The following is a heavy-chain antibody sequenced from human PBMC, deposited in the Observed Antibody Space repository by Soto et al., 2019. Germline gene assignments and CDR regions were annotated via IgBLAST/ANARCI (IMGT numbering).Heavy chain of an antibody. CDR3: AREVAYSDYLWGIDY. V-gene: IGHV3-33*01. D-gene: IGHD3-16*01. Sequence: QVQLVESGGGVVQPGRSLRLSCAASGFTFSSFAMHWVRQAPGKGLEWVELIWYDGRNKYYAVSVKGRFTISRDNSRSTLYLQMNSLGADDTAVYFCAREVAYSDYLWGIDYWGQGTLVTVSS. CDR2: IWYDGRNK. J-gene: IGHJ4*02. CDR1: GFTFSSFA.